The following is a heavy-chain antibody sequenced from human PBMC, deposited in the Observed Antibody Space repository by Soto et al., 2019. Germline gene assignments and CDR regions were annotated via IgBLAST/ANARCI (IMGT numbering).Heavy chain of an antibody. J-gene: IGHJ4*02. CDR3: AMGGRAAGTGRDYFDY. V-gene: IGHV1-2*04. CDR1: GYTFTGYY. CDR2: INPNSGGT. D-gene: IGHD6-13*01. Sequence: ASVKVSCKASGYTFTGYYMHWVRQAPGQGLEWMGWINPNSGGTNYAQKFQGWVTMTRDTSISTAYMELSRLRSDDTAVYYCAMGGRAAGTGRDYFDYWGQGTLVTVSS.